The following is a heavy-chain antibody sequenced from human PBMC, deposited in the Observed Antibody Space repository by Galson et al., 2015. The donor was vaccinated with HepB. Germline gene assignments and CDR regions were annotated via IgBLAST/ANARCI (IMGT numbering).Heavy chain of an antibody. CDR3: ARDGGAAVAPQDV. J-gene: IGHJ6*02. CDR1: GFTFSDYY. D-gene: IGHD6-19*01. V-gene: IGHV3-11*05. CDR2: ISSSSSYT. Sequence: SLRLSCAASGFTFSDYYMSWIRQAPGKGLEWVSYISSSSSYTNYADSVKGRFTISRDNAKNSLYLQMNSLRAEDTAVYYCARDGGAAVAPQDVWGQGTTVTVSS.